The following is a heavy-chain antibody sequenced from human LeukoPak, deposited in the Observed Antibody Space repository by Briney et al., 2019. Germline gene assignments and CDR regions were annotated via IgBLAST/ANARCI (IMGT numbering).Heavy chain of an antibody. D-gene: IGHD6-13*01. CDR1: GYSFISYW. Sequence: GESLKISCKGSGYSFISYWIGWVRQMPGKGLEWLGIIYPADSNTRYSPSFQGQVTISADESISTASVQWSSLKASDTAMYYCARRRGYSTSWSERFYFDQWGQGTLVTLSS. J-gene: IGHJ4*02. V-gene: IGHV5-51*01. CDR2: IYPADSNT. CDR3: ARRRGYSTSWSERFYFDQ.